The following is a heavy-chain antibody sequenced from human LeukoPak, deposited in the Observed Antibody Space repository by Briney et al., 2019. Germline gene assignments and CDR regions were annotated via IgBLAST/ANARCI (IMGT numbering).Heavy chain of an antibody. CDR3: ARAASSSWYVG. J-gene: IGHJ4*02. CDR2: IYYSGST. V-gene: IGHV4-39*07. D-gene: IGHD6-13*01. Sequence: SETLSLTCTASGGSISSSSYYWGWIRQPPGKGLEWIGSIYYSGSTYYDPSLKSRVTISVDTSKNQFSLKLSSVTAADTAVYYCARAASSSWYVGWGQGTLVTVSS. CDR1: GGSISSSSYY.